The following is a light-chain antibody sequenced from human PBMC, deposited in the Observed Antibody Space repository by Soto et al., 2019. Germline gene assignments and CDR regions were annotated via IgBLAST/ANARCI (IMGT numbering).Light chain of an antibody. Sequence: EMVLTQSPGTLSLSPGERATLSCRASQSVSSSYLAWYQQKPGQAPRLLIYGASSRATGIPDRFSGSGSGTDFALTTSRVKPEVFAVYYCHQYCSSPITFGGGTNVEIK. J-gene: IGKJ4*01. CDR3: HQYCSSPIT. V-gene: IGKV3-20*01. CDR2: GAS. CDR1: QSVSSSY.